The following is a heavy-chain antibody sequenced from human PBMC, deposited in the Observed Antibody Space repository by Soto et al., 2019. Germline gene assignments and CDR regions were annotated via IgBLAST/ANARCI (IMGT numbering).Heavy chain of an antibody. CDR3: ARDWYYYDSSGYYREYFQH. CDR2: IWYDGSNK. Sequence: GGSLRLSCAASGFTFSSYGMHWVRQAPGKGLEWVAVIWYDGSNKYYADSVKGRFTISRDNSKNTLYLQMNSLRAEDTAVYYCARDWYYYDSSGYYREYFQHWGQGTLVTVSS. CDR1: GFTFSSYG. V-gene: IGHV3-33*01. J-gene: IGHJ1*01. D-gene: IGHD3-22*01.